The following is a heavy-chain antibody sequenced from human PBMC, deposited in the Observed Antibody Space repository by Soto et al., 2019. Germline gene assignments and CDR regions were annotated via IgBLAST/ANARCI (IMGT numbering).Heavy chain of an antibody. CDR2: INAGNGNT. J-gene: IGHJ1*01. CDR3: ARVWSSGYYYGAEYFQH. D-gene: IGHD3-22*01. V-gene: IGHV1-3*01. Sequence: ASVNVSFKASGYTFTSYAMHWVRQAPGQRLEWMGWINAGNGNTKYSQKFQGRVTITRDTSASTAYMELSSLRSEDTAVYYCARVWSSGYYYGAEYFQHWGQGTLVTVSS. CDR1: GYTFTSYA.